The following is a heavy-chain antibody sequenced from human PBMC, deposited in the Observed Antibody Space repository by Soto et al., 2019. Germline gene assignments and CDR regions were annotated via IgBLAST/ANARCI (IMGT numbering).Heavy chain of an antibody. D-gene: IGHD1-26*01. Sequence: SETLSLTCTFSVGSISGGGYYCSWFRQHPGRGLEWIGYIYDSGSTYYNSALKSRLTISIDTSKKQFSLKLSSMTAADTAVYYCARGKGRSFFDYWGQGTLVTVSS. V-gene: IGHV4-31*03. CDR1: VGSISGGGYY. CDR3: ARGKGRSFFDY. CDR2: IYDSGST. J-gene: IGHJ4*02.